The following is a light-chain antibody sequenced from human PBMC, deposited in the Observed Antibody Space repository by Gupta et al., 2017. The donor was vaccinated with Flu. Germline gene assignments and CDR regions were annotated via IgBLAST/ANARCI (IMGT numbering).Light chain of an antibody. V-gene: IGLV3-9*01. CDR1: NIRSKS. J-gene: IGLJ2*01. CDR3: QVWDSSTAV. CDR2: RET. Sequence: SYELTQPLSVSVALGQTARITCGGNNIRSKSVQWFQPMPGQAPVLVIYRETNRPSGIPARFSGSKSGDTATLTISRAQVGDEADYYCQVWDSSTAVFGGGSKLTVL.